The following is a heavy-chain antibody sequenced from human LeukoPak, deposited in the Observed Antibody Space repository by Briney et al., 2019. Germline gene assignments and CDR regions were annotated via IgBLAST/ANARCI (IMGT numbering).Heavy chain of an antibody. CDR3: ARHRAYSSSSPFDY. J-gene: IGHJ4*02. Sequence: KPSETLSLTCSVSGGSISSLYWSWIPQPPGKGLEWIGYIYYTGSTNYNPSLKSRVTMFVDMSKNQSSLRLSSVTAADTAVYYCARHRAYSSSSPFDYWGQGTLVTVSS. D-gene: IGHD6-6*01. CDR1: GGSISSLY. V-gene: IGHV4-59*08. CDR2: IYYTGST.